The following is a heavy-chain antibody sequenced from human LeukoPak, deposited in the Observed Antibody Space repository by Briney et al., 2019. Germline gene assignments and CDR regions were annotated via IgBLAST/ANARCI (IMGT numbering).Heavy chain of an antibody. V-gene: IGHV4-39*01. CDR1: GGSISGSSYY. D-gene: IGHD1-26*01. CDR2: MYYSGST. Sequence: SETLSLTCTVSGGSISGSSYYWGWIRQPPGKGLEWIGSMYYSGSTYYNPSLKSRVTISLDTSKNQFSLKLSSVTTADTAVYYCARSRAAYSNWFDPWGQGTLVTVSS. J-gene: IGHJ5*02. CDR3: ARSRAAYSNWFDP.